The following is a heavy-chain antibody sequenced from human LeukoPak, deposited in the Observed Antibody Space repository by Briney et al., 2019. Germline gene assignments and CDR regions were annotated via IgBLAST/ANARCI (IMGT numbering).Heavy chain of an antibody. Sequence: GGSLRLSCAASGFTFSSYAMSWVRQAPGKGLEWVSAISGSGGSTYYADSVKGRFIISRDNSKNTLYLQMNSLRAEDTAVYYCAKVHNYYYYGMDVWGQGTTVTVSS. CDR1: GFTFSSYA. J-gene: IGHJ6*02. V-gene: IGHV3-23*01. CDR3: AKVHNYYYYGMDV. CDR2: ISGSGGST.